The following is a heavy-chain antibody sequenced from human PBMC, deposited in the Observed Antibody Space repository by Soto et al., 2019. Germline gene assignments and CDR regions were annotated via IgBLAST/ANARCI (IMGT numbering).Heavy chain of an antibody. Sequence: GESLEISCRGSGYSFTNYWITWVRQMPGKGLEWMGRIDPSDSFATYSPSFQGHVTISADTSTTTAYLQWSSLKASDTAMYFCARHDGGGTTSSYYGLDVWGQGTSVTVSS. V-gene: IGHV5-10-1*01. CDR2: IDPSDSFA. J-gene: IGHJ6*02. CDR3: ARHDGGGTTSSYYGLDV. CDR1: GYSFTNYW. D-gene: IGHD1-1*01.